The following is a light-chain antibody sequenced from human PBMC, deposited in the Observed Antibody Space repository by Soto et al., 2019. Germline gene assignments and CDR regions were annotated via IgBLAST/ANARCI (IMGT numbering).Light chain of an antibody. CDR3: QHYGDSSCT. Sequence: ELVLTQSPVALSLSSGERATLSCRASQSVSSTLLTWYQQKPGQAPRLLIYGVSSRATGIPDRFSGSGSGTDFTLTISRVEPEDFSVYFGQHYGDSSCTFGQGSRVEIK. J-gene: IGKJ1*01. CDR1: QSVSSTL. CDR2: GVS. V-gene: IGKV3-20*01.